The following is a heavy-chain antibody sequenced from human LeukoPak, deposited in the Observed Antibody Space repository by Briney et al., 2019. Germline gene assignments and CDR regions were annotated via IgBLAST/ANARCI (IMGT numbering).Heavy chain of an antibody. CDR3: TRGAPVGSSREFDY. CDR2: IYYSGNT. V-gene: IGHV4-39*07. Sequence: SETLSLTCTVSGGSISSSSYYWGWIRQPPGKGLEWIGTIYYSGNTYYNSSLKSRVTISVDTSKNQFSLQLNSVTPEDTAVYYCTRGAPVGSSREFDYWGQGTLVTVSS. D-gene: IGHD5-24*01. CDR1: GGSISSSSYY. J-gene: IGHJ4*02.